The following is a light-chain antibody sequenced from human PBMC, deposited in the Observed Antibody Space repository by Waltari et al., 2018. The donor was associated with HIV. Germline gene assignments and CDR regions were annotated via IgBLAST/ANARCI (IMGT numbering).Light chain of an antibody. CDR2: YVS. CDR3: AAWDDTLNGFV. J-gene: IGLJ1*01. V-gene: IGLV1-36*01. Sequence: QSVLTQPPSVSEAPRQRVTISCSGSNSNIGNNAVIWFQQLPGKTPKLLIYYVSLLPSGVSDRCSATKSGTSASLAISGLQSEDAADYYCAAWDDTLNGFVFGTGTRVTVL. CDR1: NSNIGNNA.